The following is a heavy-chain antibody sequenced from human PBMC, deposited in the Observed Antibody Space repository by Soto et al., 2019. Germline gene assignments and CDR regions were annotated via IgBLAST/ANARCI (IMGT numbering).Heavy chain of an antibody. V-gene: IGHV3-48*01. J-gene: IGHJ3*02. CDR1: GFIFSNAW. CDR3: ARPTKQYSSSWYAAFDI. CDR2: ISSSSSTI. D-gene: IGHD6-13*01. Sequence: PGGSLRLSCAASGFIFSNAWINWVRQVPGKGLEWVSYISSSSSTIYYADSVKGRFTISRDNAKNSLYLQMNSLRAEDTAVYYCARPTKQYSSSWYAAFDIWGQGTMVTVSS.